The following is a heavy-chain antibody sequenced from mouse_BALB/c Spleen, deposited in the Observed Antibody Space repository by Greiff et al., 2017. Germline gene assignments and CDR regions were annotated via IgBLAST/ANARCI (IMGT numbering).Heavy chain of an antibody. D-gene: IGHD1-1*01. J-gene: IGHJ2*01. Sequence: EVQVVESGGGLVQPGGSMKLSCVASGFTFSNYWMNWVRQSPEKGLEWVAEIRLKSNNYATHYAESVKGRFTISRDDSKSSVYLQMNNLRAEDTGIYYCTRPYYYGSTLYYFDYWGQGTTLTVSS. CDR3: TRPYYYGSTLYYFDY. V-gene: IGHV6-6*02. CDR1: GFTFSNYW. CDR2: IRLKSNNYAT.